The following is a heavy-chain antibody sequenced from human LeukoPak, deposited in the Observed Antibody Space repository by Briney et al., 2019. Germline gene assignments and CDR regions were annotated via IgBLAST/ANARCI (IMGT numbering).Heavy chain of an antibody. CDR1: GGSISSGGYY. J-gene: IGHJ1*01. D-gene: IGHD6-13*01. Sequence: SETLSLTCTVSGGSISSGGYYWSWIRQHPGKGLEWIGYIYYSGSTYYNPSLKSRVTISVDTSKNQFSLKLSSVTAADTAVYYCARHGAAEAEYFQHWGQGTLVTVSS. V-gene: IGHV4-39*01. CDR3: ARHGAAEAEYFQH. CDR2: IYYSGST.